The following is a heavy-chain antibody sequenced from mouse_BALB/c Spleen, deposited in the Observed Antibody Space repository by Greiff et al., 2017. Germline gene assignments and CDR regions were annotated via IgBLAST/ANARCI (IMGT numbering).Heavy chain of an antibody. Sequence: EVKLMESGGGLVKPGGSLKLSCAASGFTFSSYTMSWVRQTPEKRLEWVATISSGGSYTYYPDSVKGRFTISRDNAKNTLYLQMSSLKSEDTAMYYCTRELDEGFAYWGQGTLVTVSA. CDR1: GFTFSSYT. V-gene: IGHV5-6-4*01. D-gene: IGHD4-1*01. J-gene: IGHJ3*01. CDR2: ISSGGSYT. CDR3: TRELDEGFAY.